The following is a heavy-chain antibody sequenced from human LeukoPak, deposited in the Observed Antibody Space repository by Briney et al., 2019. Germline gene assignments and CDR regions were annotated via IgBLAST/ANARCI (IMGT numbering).Heavy chain of an antibody. Sequence: GGSLRLSCAASGFTVITNDMTWIRQAPGKGLEWVSYISSSGSTIYYADSVKGRFTISRDNAKNSLYLQMNSLRAEDTAVYYCARGGFDSSSLNWFDPWGQGTLVTVSS. V-gene: IGHV3-11*04. J-gene: IGHJ5*02. D-gene: IGHD6-6*01. CDR2: ISSSGSTI. CDR3: ARGGFDSSSLNWFDP. CDR1: GFTVITND.